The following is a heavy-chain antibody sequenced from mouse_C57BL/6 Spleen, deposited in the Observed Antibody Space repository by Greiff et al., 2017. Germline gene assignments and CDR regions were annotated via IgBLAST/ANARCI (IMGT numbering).Heavy chain of an antibody. CDR2: ISSGSSTI. D-gene: IGHD1-1*01. J-gene: IGHJ4*01. CDR1: GFTFSDYG. CDR3: ARITTVGAMDY. V-gene: IGHV5-17*01. Sequence: EVQLVESGGGLVKPGGSLKLACAASGFTFSDYGMHWVRQAPEKGLEWVAYISSGSSTIYYADTVKGRFTISRDNAKNTLFLQMTSLRSEDTAMYYCARITTVGAMDYWGQGTSVTVSS.